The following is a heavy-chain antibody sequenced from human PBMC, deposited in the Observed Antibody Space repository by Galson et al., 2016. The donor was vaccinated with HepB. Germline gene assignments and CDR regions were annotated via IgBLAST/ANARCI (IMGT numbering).Heavy chain of an antibody. CDR1: GYSFTRYT. Sequence: SVKVSCKASGYSFTRYTIHWVRQAPGQRLEWMGWINAGNGNTKYPQKFQGRVTISRDTSASTAYMELSSLRSEDTTVYYCARSYSGYDHFDYWSQGTLVTVSS. J-gene: IGHJ4*02. D-gene: IGHD5-12*01. CDR2: INAGNGNT. V-gene: IGHV1-3*01. CDR3: ARSYSGYDHFDY.